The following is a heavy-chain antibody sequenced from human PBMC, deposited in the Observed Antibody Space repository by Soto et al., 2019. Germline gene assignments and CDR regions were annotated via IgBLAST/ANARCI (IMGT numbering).Heavy chain of an antibody. CDR2: INPNSGGT. V-gene: IGHV1-2*04. D-gene: IGHD2-2*01. CDR3: AREPHRVVVPVGGWFDP. J-gene: IGHJ5*02. CDR1: GYTFTGYY. Sequence: ASVKVSCKASGYTFTGYYMHWVRQAPGQGLEWMGWINPNSGGTNYAQKFQGWVTMTRDTSISTAYMELSRLRSDDTAVYYCAREPHRVVVPVGGWFDPWGRGTLVTVSS.